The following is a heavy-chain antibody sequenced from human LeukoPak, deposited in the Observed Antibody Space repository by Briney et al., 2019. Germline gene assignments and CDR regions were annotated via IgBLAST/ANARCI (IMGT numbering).Heavy chain of an antibody. CDR2: IYSGGST. D-gene: IGHD6-19*01. J-gene: IGHJ4*02. CDR3: ARGEWLDSDY. V-gene: IGHV3-53*01. CDR1: GFTVSSNY. Sequence: GGSLRLSCAASGFTVSSNYMSWVRQAPGKGLEWVSVIYSGGSTYYADSVKGRFTISRDNAKNSLYLQMNSLRAEDTAIYYCARGEWLDSDYWGRGTLVTVSS.